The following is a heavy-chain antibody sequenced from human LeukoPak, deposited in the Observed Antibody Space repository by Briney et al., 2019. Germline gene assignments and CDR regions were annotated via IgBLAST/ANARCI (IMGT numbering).Heavy chain of an antibody. V-gene: IGHV3-9*01. D-gene: IGHD3-3*01. CDR1: GFTFSSYA. CDR3: AKEGFLEWLGGSYFDY. J-gene: IGHJ4*02. Sequence: PGGSLRLSCAASGFTFSSYAMSWVRQAPGKGLEWVSGISWNSGSIGYADSVKGRFTISRDNAKNSLYLQMNSLRAEDTALYYCAKEGFLEWLGGSYFDYWGQGTLVTVSS. CDR2: ISWNSGSI.